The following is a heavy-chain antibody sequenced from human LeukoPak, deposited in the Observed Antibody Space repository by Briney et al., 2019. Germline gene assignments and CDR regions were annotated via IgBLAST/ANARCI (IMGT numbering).Heavy chain of an antibody. CDR3: ARGYGSGSYLPRRNDAFDI. D-gene: IGHD3-10*01. V-gene: IGHV1-18*01. Sequence: GASVKVSCKASGYTFTSYGISWVRQAPGQGLEWMGWISAYNGNTNYAQKLQGRVTVTTDTSTSTAYMELRSLRSDDTAVYYCARGYGSGSYLPRRNDAFDIWGQGTMVTVSS. CDR1: GYTFTSYG. J-gene: IGHJ3*02. CDR2: ISAYNGNT.